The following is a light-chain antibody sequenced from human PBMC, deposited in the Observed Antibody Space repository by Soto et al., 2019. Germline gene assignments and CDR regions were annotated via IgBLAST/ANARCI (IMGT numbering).Light chain of an antibody. CDR2: EVS. V-gene: IGLV2-14*03. CDR3: SSYTSTTTRV. Sequence: QSVLTQPASVSGSPGQSITISCTGTSSDVGGYNYVSWYQQHPGTGPKLMIYEVSNRPSGVSNRFSGSKSGNTATLTISGLQAEDEADYYCSSYTSTTTRVFGTGTKVTVL. CDR1: SSDVGGYNY. J-gene: IGLJ1*01.